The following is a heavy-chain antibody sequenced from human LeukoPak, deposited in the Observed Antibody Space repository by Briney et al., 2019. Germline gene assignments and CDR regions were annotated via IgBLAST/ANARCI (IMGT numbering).Heavy chain of an antibody. Sequence: PGGSLRLSCAASGFSFSDYTLNWVRQAPGKGLEWVSSISGRTSDIYYADSVKGRFTISRDNAKNSLYLQMDSLRVEDTAIYYCVRVSYCSGGSCYWGGYFDYWGQGTLVTVSS. D-gene: IGHD2-15*01. CDR2: ISGRTSDI. CDR1: GFSFSDYT. CDR3: VRVSYCSGGSCYWGGYFDY. J-gene: IGHJ4*02. V-gene: IGHV3-21*01.